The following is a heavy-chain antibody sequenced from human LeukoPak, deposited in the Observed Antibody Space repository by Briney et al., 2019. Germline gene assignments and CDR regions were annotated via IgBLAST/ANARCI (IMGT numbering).Heavy chain of an antibody. CDR3: ARLTSVVVVAATHNWFDP. CDR2: IYYSGST. Sequence: PSETLSLTCTVSGGSISSYYWSWIRQPPGQGLEWIGYIYYSGSTNYNPSLKSRVTISVDTSKNQFSLKLSSVTAADTAVYYCARLTSVVVVAATHNWFDPWGQGTLVTVSS. CDR1: GGSISSYY. V-gene: IGHV4-59*01. J-gene: IGHJ5*02. D-gene: IGHD2-15*01.